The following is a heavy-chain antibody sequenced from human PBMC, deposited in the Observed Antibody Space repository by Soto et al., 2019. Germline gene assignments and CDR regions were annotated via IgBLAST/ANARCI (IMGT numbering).Heavy chain of an antibody. D-gene: IGHD6-13*01. CDR1: GGTISSYA. CDR2: IIPIFGTA. V-gene: IGHV1-69*13. J-gene: IGHJ5*02. Sequence: AVKVSCKASGGTISSYAISWVRQAPGQGLEWMGGIIPIFGTANYAQKFQGRVTITADESTSTAYMELSSLRSEDTAVYYCARGSHIASAGTSKNWFDPWGQGALVTVSS. CDR3: ARGSHIASAGTSKNWFDP.